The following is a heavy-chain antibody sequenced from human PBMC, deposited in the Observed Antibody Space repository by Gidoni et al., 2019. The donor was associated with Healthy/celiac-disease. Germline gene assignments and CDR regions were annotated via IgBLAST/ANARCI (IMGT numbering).Heavy chain of an antibody. V-gene: IGHV3-7*01. CDR3: ARSKRILDY. J-gene: IGHJ4*02. CDR2: IKQDGSEK. D-gene: IGHD1-1*01. CDR1: GFTFSSYW. Sequence: EVQLVESGGGLVQPGGSLRLCCAACGFTFSSYWMSWVRQASGKGLEWVANIKQDGSEKYYVDSVKGRFTISSDNAKNSLYLQMNSLRAEDTAVYYCARSKRILDYWGQGTLVTVSS.